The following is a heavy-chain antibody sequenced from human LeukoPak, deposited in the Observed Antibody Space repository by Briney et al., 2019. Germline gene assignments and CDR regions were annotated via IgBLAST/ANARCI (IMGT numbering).Heavy chain of an antibody. CDR3: ARDRYYYDYYYYYMDV. V-gene: IGHV1-46*01. CDR2: INPSGSST. Sequence: ASVKVSCKASGYTFTSHYMHWVRQAPGQGLEWMGLINPSGSSTLYAQKFQGRVTMTRDMSTSTVYMELSSLRSEDTAVYYCARDRYYYDYYYYYMDVWGKGTTVTISS. J-gene: IGHJ6*03. CDR1: GYTFTSHY. D-gene: IGHD3-22*01.